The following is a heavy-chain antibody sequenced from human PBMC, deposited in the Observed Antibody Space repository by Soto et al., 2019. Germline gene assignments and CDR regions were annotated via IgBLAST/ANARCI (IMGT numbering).Heavy chain of an antibody. CDR3: AKNGQPPYYYYGLDV. V-gene: IGHV1-18*01. D-gene: IGHD2-8*01. CDR2: ISGYNGDT. Sequence: SVNLSSKPFGYTFTRYGIVGVRTAPGQRIEWMGWISGYNGDTNYAQKFQDRVSMTIDTSTGTAYMELRSLTSDDTAIYYCAKNGQPPYYYYGLDVWGQGTKVTVSS. J-gene: IGHJ6*02. CDR1: GYTFTRYG.